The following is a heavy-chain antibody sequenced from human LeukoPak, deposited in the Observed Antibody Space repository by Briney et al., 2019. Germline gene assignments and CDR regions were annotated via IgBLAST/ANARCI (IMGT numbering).Heavy chain of an antibody. Sequence: SETLSPTCAVDGGSFSGYYWSWIRQPPGKGLEWIVEINDIGNTNYDPSLRSRVTISVDTSKNQFSLSLTSATAADTAVYFCARLGSVGYYNYQYMDIWGNGTTVTVSS. CDR1: GGSFSGYY. CDR3: ARLGSVGYYNYQYMDI. V-gene: IGHV4-34*01. J-gene: IGHJ6*03. CDR2: INDIGNT. D-gene: IGHD3-10*01.